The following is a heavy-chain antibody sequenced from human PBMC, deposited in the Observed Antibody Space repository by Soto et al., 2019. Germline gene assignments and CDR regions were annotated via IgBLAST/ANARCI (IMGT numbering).Heavy chain of an antibody. CDR2: MYYNGNI. D-gene: IGHD3-16*01. J-gene: IGHJ5*02. V-gene: IGHV4-59*01. CDR3: ASGGNWFDP. Sequence: PSETLSLTCNVSGGSISNYYWTWVRQSPEKGLEWIGYMYYNGNINYNTSLKSRVTISIDTSKNQFSLTLKSVTAADTAVYYCASGGNWFDPWGQGVLVTVSS. CDR1: GGSISNYY.